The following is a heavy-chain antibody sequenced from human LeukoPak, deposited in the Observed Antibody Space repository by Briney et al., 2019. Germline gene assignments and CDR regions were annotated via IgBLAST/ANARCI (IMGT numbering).Heavy chain of an antibody. CDR1: GFSLSTSGMS. V-gene: IGHV2-70*11. CDR2: IDWDDDN. Sequence: SGPTLVNPTQTLTLTCTFPGFSLSTSGMSVNWTRQPPGKALEWLARIDWDDDNYYSTSLKTRLTISKDTSKNQVVLTMTNIDPVDTATYYCARTTGDEIGGGHYFDYWGQGTLVTVSS. D-gene: IGHD3-16*01. CDR3: ARTTGDEIGGGHYFDY. J-gene: IGHJ4*02.